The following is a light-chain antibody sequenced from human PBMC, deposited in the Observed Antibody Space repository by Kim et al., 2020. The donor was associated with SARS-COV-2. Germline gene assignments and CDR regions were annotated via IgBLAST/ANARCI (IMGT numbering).Light chain of an antibody. V-gene: IGKV1-8*01. Sequence: ASIGDKVTITCRASQRVGRYLAWYQQEPGKAPKFLIYDVSTLQTGVPSRFSGSGSGTDFNLTISGLQSDDFATYYCQQHYSFPRTFGQGTKVDIK. CDR2: DVS. J-gene: IGKJ1*01. CDR3: QQHYSFPRT. CDR1: QRVGRY.